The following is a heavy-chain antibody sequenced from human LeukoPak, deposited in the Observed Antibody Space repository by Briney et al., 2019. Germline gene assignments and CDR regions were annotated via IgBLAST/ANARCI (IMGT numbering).Heavy chain of an antibody. V-gene: IGHV3-9*01. CDR2: INWNSGTV. J-gene: IGHJ4*02. CDR3: TKEGLTPFDY. Sequence: PGGSLRLSCAGSGFIFADVATHWVRQVPGKGLEWVSGINWNSGTVGYADSVKGRFTISRDNAKNSLCLQMNSLKFDDTAFYYCTKEGLTPFDYWGQGTLVTVSS. D-gene: IGHD1-14*01. CDR1: GFIFADVA.